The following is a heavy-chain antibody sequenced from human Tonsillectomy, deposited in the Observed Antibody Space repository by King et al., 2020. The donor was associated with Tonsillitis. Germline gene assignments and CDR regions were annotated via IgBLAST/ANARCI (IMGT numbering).Heavy chain of an antibody. J-gene: IGHJ4*02. Sequence: VQLVESGGGLVQPGRSLRLSCAASGFTFDDYAMHWVRHAPGKGLEWVSGISWNSGSIGYADSVKGRFTISRDNAKNSLYLQMNSLRAEDTALYYCAKGYYDFWSGYYPDHWGQGTLVTVSS. V-gene: IGHV3-9*01. D-gene: IGHD3-3*01. CDR3: AKGYYDFWSGYYPDH. CDR2: ISWNSGSI. CDR1: GFTFDDYA.